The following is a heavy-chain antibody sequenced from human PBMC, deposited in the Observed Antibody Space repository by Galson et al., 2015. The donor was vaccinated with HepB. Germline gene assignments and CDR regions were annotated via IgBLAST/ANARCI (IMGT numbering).Heavy chain of an antibody. CDR3: ARGSTITTSVYAF. CDR2: IIPIFRIA. CDR1: TFSDYY. V-gene: IGHV1-69*01. J-gene: IGHJ4*02. Sequence: TFSDYYIHWVRQAPGQGLEWMGGIIPIFRIANYAQNFRGRVTITAEESTSTAYMELSSLRSEDTAVYYCARGSTITTSVYAFWGQGTLVTVSS. D-gene: IGHD4-11*01.